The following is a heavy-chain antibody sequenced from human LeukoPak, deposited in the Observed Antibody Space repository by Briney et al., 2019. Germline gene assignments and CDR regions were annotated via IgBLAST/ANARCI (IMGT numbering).Heavy chain of an antibody. D-gene: IGHD2-2*01. Sequence: ASVKVSCKASGGTFSSYGISWVRQAPGQGLEWMGWISAYNGNTNYAQKLQGRVTMTIDTSTSTAYMELRSLRSDDTAVYYCAREASQLGYCSSTSCYRFDPWGQGTLVTVSS. CDR2: ISAYNGNT. V-gene: IGHV1-18*01. J-gene: IGHJ5*02. CDR3: AREASQLGYCSSTSCYRFDP. CDR1: GGTFSSYG.